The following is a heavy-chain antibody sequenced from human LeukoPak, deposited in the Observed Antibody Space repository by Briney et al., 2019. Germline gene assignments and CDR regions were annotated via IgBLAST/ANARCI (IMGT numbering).Heavy chain of an antibody. D-gene: IGHD6-13*01. Sequence: GGSLRLSCAASGFTVSSNYMSWVRQAPGKGLEWVSGINSNGGSTGYADSVKGRFTISRDNAKNTLYLQMNSLGAEDTAFYYCAGVCSSRWYKCVDYWGQGTLVTVSS. CDR1: GFTVSSNY. J-gene: IGHJ4*02. CDR3: AGVCSSRWYKCVDY. V-gene: IGHV3-20*04. CDR2: INSNGGST.